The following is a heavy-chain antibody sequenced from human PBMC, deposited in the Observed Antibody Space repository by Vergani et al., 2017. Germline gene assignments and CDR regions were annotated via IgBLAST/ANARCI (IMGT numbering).Heavy chain of an antibody. J-gene: IGHJ4*02. Sequence: QVQLVESGGGVVQRGGSLRLYCATSGFTLSNYDMQWIRQGLGKGMEFVAFIQVDGSNQYYADSGKGRFTLSRDFSKNTLYLQMNSLRNDDTATYYCAKHFRGWGIDYWGQGTQVIVSS. D-gene: IGHD3-16*01. CDR1: GFTLSNYD. V-gene: IGHV3-30*02. CDR2: IQVDGSNQ. CDR3: AKHFRGWGIDY.